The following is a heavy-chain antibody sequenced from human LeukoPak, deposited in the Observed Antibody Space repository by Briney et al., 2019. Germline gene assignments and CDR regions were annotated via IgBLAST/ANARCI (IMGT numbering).Heavy chain of an antibody. Sequence: ASVKVSCKASGGTFSSYTISWVRQAPGRGREWMGRIIPIFGTANYAQKLQGGDTITPDESTSTAYMELSSMRSEDTAVYYCARDQTYYYDSSGPHAFDIXGQGTMVTVSS. D-gene: IGHD3-22*01. V-gene: IGHV1-69*13. CDR1: GGTFSSYT. J-gene: IGHJ3*02. CDR3: ARDQTYYYDSSGPHAFDI. CDR2: IIPIFGTA.